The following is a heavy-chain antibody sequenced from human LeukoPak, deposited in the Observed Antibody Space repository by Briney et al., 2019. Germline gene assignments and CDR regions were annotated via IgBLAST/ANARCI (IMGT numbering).Heavy chain of an antibody. D-gene: IGHD1-26*01. J-gene: IGHJ4*02. CDR1: GGSISSSSYY. CDR2: IYYSGST. V-gene: IGHV4-39*01. Sequence: SETLSLTCTVSGGSISSSSYYWGWIRQPPGKGLEWIGSIYYSGSTYYNPSLKSRVTISIDTSKNQFSLRLNSVTAADTAMYYCAKSGGYGLIDYWGQGTLVTVSS. CDR3: AKSGGYGLIDY.